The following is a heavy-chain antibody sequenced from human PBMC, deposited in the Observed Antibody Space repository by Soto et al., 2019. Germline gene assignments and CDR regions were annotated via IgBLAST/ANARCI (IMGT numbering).Heavy chain of an antibody. CDR3: ARAGYYGDYSKNAFDI. J-gene: IGHJ3*02. D-gene: IGHD4-17*01. V-gene: IGHV1-69*13. CDR1: GGTFSSYA. CDR2: IIPIFGTA. Sequence: GASVKVSCKASGGTFSSYAISWVRQAPGQGLEWMGGIIPIFGTANYAQKFQGRVTITADESTSTAYMELSSLRSEDTAVYYCARAGYYGDYSKNAFDIWGQGTMVTVSS.